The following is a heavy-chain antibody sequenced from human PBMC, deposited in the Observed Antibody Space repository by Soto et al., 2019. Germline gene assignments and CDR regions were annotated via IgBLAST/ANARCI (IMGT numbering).Heavy chain of an antibody. V-gene: IGHV3-30*18. Sequence: QVQLVESGGGVVQPGRSLRLSCAASGFTFSGYGMHWVRQAPGKGLEWVALISYDGTNKYYADSVKGRFTISRDNSKNTLYLQMNSLRAEDTAVYYCSNLVYSSGLSAEVWGQGNLVTVSS. D-gene: IGHD6-19*01. CDR1: GFTFSGYG. CDR2: ISYDGTNK. CDR3: SNLVYSSGLSAEV. J-gene: IGHJ4*02.